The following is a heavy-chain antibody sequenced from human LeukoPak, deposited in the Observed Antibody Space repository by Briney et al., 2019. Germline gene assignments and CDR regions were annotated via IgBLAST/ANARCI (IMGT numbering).Heavy chain of an antibody. CDR3: ARSEYYYGSGSYRPIDY. CDR2: TYYRSKWYN. CDR1: GDSVSSNSAA. J-gene: IGHJ4*02. D-gene: IGHD3-10*01. V-gene: IGHV6-1*01. Sequence: SQTLSLTCVISGDSVSSNSAAWNWIRQSPSRGLEWLGRTYYRSKWYNDYAVSVKSRITINPDTSKNQFSLQLNSVTPEDTAVYYCARSEYYYGSGSYRPIDYWGQGTLVTVSS.